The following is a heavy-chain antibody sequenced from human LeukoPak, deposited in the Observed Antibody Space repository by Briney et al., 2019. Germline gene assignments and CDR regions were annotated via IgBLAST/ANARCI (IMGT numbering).Heavy chain of an antibody. CDR3: AKEVGPDLGT. J-gene: IGHJ4*02. V-gene: IGHV3-33*06. CDR2: IWYDGSKT. D-gene: IGHD1-26*01. CDR1: GFTFSSYA. Sequence: PGGSLRLSWSASGFTFSSYAMHWVRQAPGKGREGAAIIWYDGSKTYYAESVKGRFTISRDNSNHMAYLQMSSLRVEDTAVYYCAKEVGPDLGTWGQGTLVTVSS.